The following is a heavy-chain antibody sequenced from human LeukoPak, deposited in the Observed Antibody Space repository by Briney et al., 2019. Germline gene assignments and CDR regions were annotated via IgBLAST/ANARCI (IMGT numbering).Heavy chain of an antibody. D-gene: IGHD6-13*01. CDR1: AYTFTGYY. CDR2: INPNSGGT. J-gene: IGHJ4*02. V-gene: IGHV1-2*04. CDR3: ARQNRYSSSLHY. Sequence: ASVKASCKATAYTFTGYYMHWVRQAPGQGLEWMGWINPNSGGTNYAQKFQGWVTMTRDTSISTAYMELSRLRSDDTAVYYCARQNRYSSSLHYWGQGTLVTVSS.